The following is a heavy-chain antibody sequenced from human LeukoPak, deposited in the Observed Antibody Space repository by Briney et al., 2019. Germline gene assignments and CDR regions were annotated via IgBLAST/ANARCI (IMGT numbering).Heavy chain of an antibody. CDR2: INPNSGGT. J-gene: IGHJ4*02. Sequence: GSSVKVSCKASGGTFSSYAISWVRQAPGQGLEWMGWINPNSGGTNYAQKFQGRVTMTRDTSISTAYTELSRLRSDDTAVYYCASSSSWYSFDYWGQGTLVTVSS. CDR1: GGTFSSYA. D-gene: IGHD6-13*01. CDR3: ASSSSWYSFDY. V-gene: IGHV1-2*02.